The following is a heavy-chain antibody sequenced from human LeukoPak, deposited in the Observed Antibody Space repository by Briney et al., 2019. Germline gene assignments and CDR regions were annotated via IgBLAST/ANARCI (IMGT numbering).Heavy chain of an antibody. Sequence: SETLSLTCTVSGGSISSGSYYWSWMRQPGGKGLEWIGRIYTSGSTNYNPSLKSRVTISVDTSKNQFSLNLSSVTAADTAVYYWARVVIPAAPADWFDPWGQGTRVTVSS. CDR2: IYTSGST. CDR3: ARVVIPAAPADWFDP. V-gene: IGHV4-61*02. CDR1: GGSISSGSYY. J-gene: IGHJ5*02. D-gene: IGHD2-2*01.